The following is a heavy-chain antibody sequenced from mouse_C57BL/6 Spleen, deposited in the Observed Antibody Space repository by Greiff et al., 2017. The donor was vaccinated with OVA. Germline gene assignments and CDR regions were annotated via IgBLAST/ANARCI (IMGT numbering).Heavy chain of an antibody. Sequence: QVQLQQPGAELVMPGASVKLSCKASGYTFTSYWMHWVKQRPGQGLEWIGEIDPSDSYTYYNQKFKGKSTLTVDKSSSTAYMPLRSLTSADSAVYDCSRSPSAVVAPYLDYWGQGTTLTVSS. CDR1: GYTFTSYW. J-gene: IGHJ2*01. V-gene: IGHV1-69*01. D-gene: IGHD1-1*01. CDR3: SRSPSAVVAPYLDY. CDR2: IDPSDSYT.